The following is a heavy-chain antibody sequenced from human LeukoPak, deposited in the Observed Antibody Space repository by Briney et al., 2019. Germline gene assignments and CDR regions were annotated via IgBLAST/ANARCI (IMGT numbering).Heavy chain of an antibody. V-gene: IGHV3-48*03. CDR1: GFTFGSYQ. D-gene: IGHD1-14*01. CDR3: ARDPVPQGNLDY. CDR2: ISSSGHIT. Sequence: GGSLRLSCTVSGFTFGSYQMNWIRQAPGTGLEWLAYISSSGHITYYADSVKGRFAVPRDNAKKSLYLQMDGLRADDTGIYYCARDPVPQGNLDYWGQGTQVSVLS. J-gene: IGHJ4*02.